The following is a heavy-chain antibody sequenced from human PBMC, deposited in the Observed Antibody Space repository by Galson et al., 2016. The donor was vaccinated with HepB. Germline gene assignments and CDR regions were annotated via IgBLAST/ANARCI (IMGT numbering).Heavy chain of an antibody. CDR3: ARHMAMSGTRGFEM. CDR2: IHHGGTT. D-gene: IGHD6-19*01. V-gene: IGHV4-4*02. Sequence: SETLSLTCDVSGASITISNWWSWVRQPPGQGLEWIGEIHHGGTTNYDPSLMSRVTMSVDKSKSQLSLKLSSVSAADTAVYFCARHMAMSGTRGFEMWGQGTMGT. CDR1: GASITISNW. J-gene: IGHJ3*02.